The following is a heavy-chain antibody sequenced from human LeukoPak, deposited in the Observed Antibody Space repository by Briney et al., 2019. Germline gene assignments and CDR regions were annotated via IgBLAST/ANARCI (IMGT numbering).Heavy chain of an antibody. Sequence: SETLSLTCTVSGGSISSGDYYWSWIRLPPGKGLEWIAYMYYSGSTYYNPSLKSRVTMSADTSKNQLSLKLSSVTAADTAVYYCARPYYYDSRIDPWGQGILVTVSS. J-gene: IGHJ5*02. CDR3: ARPYYYDSRIDP. CDR2: MYYSGST. V-gene: IGHV4-30-4*01. CDR1: GGSISSGDYY. D-gene: IGHD3-22*01.